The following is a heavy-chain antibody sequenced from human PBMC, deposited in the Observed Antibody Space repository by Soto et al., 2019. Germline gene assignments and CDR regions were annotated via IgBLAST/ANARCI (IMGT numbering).Heavy chain of an antibody. Sequence: VQLLESGGGLVQPGGSLRLSCAASGFTFSSYGMHWVRQAPGKGLEWVAVISYDGSNKYYADSVKGRFTISRDNSKNTLYLQMNSLRAEDTAVYYCARASGPTGWFDPWGQGTLVTVSS. CDR1: GFTFSSYG. V-gene: IGHV3-30*03. D-gene: IGHD6-19*01. CDR2: ISYDGSNK. CDR3: ARASGPTGWFDP. J-gene: IGHJ5*02.